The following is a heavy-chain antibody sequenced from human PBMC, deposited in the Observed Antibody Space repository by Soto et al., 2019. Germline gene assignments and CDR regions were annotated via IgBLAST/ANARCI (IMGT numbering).Heavy chain of an antibody. V-gene: IGHV3-23*01. CDR2: ISGSGGST. J-gene: IGHJ4*02. CDR3: AKEYYFGSGSYSFYFDY. D-gene: IGHD3-10*01. CDR1: GFTFSSYP. Sequence: EVQLLESGGGLVQPGGSLRLSCAASGFTFSSYPMSWVRQAPGKGLEWVAAISGSGGSTYYADSVKGRFTISRDNSKNTLYLQMNSLRAEDTAVYYCAKEYYFGSGSYSFYFDYWGQGTLVTVFS.